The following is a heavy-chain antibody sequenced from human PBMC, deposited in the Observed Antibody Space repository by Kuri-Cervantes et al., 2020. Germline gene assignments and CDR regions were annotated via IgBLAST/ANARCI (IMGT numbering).Heavy chain of an antibody. J-gene: IGHJ4*02. CDR2: IYYSGST. CDR3: ARHSSTRARGGRIDY. Sequence: SETLSLTCTVSGGSISSYYWSWIRQHPGKGLEWIGYIYYSGSTYYNPSLKSRVTISVDTSKNQFSLKLSYVTAADTAVYYCARHSSTRARGGRIDYWGQGTLVTVSS. CDR1: GGSISSYY. V-gene: IGHV4-59*06. D-gene: IGHD2-2*01.